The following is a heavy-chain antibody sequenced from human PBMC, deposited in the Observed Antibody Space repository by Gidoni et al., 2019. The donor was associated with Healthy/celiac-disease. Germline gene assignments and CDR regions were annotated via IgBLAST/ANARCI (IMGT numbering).Heavy chain of an antibody. CDR1: GFTFSSYA. CDR3: AKDTSIAAAGTGDLFDY. CDR2: ISGSGGST. D-gene: IGHD6-13*01. V-gene: IGHV3-23*01. Sequence: EVQLLESGGGLVQPGGSLRLSCAASGFTFSSYAMSWVRQAPGKGLEWVSAISGSGGSTYHADSVKGRFTISRDNSKNTLYLQMNSLRAEDTAVYYCAKDTSIAAAGTGDLFDYWGQGTLVTVSS. J-gene: IGHJ4*02.